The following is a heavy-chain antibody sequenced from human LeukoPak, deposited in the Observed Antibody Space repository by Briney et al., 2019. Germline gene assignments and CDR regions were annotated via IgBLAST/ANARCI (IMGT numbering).Heavy chain of an antibody. V-gene: IGHV3-23*01. Sequence: PGGSLRLSCAASGFTFSGYAMSWGRQAPGKGLEWGSLISGSGGGTYYADYVRGRFTIFRDNSKNTQYLQMNSLRAEDTAVYYCAKTGTEDGYNIYFDHWGQGTLVTVSS. J-gene: IGHJ4*02. CDR1: GFTFSGYA. CDR2: ISGSGGGT. D-gene: IGHD5-24*01. CDR3: AKTGTEDGYNIYFDH.